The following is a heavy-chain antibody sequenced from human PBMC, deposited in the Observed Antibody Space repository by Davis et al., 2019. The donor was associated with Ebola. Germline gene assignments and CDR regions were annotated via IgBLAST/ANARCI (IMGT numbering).Heavy chain of an antibody. CDR3: ARSRGYYYYNYMDV. J-gene: IGHJ6*03. CDR2: INNSGST. Sequence: SETLSLTCAVYGGSFSGYYWTWIRQPPGKGLEWIGEINNSGSTNYNPSLKSRVTISVDTSKNQFSLKLSSVTAADTAVYYCARSRGYYYYNYMDVWGKGTTVTVSS. CDR1: GGSFSGYY. D-gene: IGHD2-2*01. V-gene: IGHV4-34*01.